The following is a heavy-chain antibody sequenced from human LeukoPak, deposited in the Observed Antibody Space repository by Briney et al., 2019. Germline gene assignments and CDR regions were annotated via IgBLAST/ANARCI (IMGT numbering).Heavy chain of an antibody. J-gene: IGHJ4*02. CDR2: MNPDSGNT. CDR3: ARRIAAAGVGIVY. Sequence: ASVKVSCMASGHTFTSYDINWVRQATGQGLEWMGWMNPDSGNTGYAQKFQGRVTMTRNPSISTAYMELSSLTSEDTAVYYCARRIAAAGVGIVYWGQGTLVTVSS. CDR1: GHTFTSYD. D-gene: IGHD6-13*01. V-gene: IGHV1-8*01.